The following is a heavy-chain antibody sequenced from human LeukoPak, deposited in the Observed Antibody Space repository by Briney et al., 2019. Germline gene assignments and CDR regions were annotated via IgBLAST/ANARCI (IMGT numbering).Heavy chain of an antibody. D-gene: IGHD5-12*01. CDR1: GYTFTGYY. J-gene: IGHJ4*02. CDR3: ARDRGGYDLDGADY. V-gene: IGHV1-2*02. CDR2: INPNSGGT. Sequence: ASVKVSCKASGYTFTGYYMHWVRQAPGQGLEWMGWINPNSGGTNYAQKFQGRVTMTRDTSISTAYMELSGLRSDDTAVYYCARDRGGYDLDGADYWGQGTLVTVSS.